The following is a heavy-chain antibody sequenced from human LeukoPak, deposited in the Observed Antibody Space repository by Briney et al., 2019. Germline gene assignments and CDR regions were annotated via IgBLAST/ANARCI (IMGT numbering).Heavy chain of an antibody. CDR2: IYYSGST. D-gene: IGHD3-22*01. CDR3: TGHDSSGTYFQH. V-gene: IGHV4-59*01. Sequence: SETLSLTCTVSGGSISSYYWSWIRQPPGKGLEWIGYIYYSGSTNYNPSLRSRVTISVDTSKNQFSLKLSSVTAADTAVYYCTGHDSSGTYFQHWGQGTLVTVSS. CDR1: GGSISSYY. J-gene: IGHJ1*01.